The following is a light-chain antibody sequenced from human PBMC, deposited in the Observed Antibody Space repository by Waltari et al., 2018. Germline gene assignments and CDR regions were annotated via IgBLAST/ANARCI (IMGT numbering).Light chain of an antibody. CDR2: GAS. CDR1: QSVSSSY. Sequence: EVVLTHSPGTLSLPPGQRATVSCRASQSVSSSYFAWYQQKAGQAPRLLIHGASNRATGVPDRFSGRGSGTDFTLTINRLEPQDSAVYYCQQYGSLTWTFGQGTTVEIK. CDR3: QQYGSLTWT. J-gene: IGKJ1*01. V-gene: IGKV3-20*01.